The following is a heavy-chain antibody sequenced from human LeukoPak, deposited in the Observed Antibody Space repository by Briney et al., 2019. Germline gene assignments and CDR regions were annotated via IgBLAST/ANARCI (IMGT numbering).Heavy chain of an antibody. D-gene: IGHD6-19*01. Sequence: SETLSLTCTVSGGSLSIYYWSWLRQSPGKGLEWIAFINDRGSTNYIPSLMSRATISVDTSRNQFSLKLSSVTAADTAVYYCAGQWLGDQRPPYTLDYWGQGTLVTVSS. J-gene: IGHJ4*02. V-gene: IGHV4-59*01. CDR3: AGQWLGDQRPPYTLDY. CDR1: GGSLSIYY. CDR2: INDRGST.